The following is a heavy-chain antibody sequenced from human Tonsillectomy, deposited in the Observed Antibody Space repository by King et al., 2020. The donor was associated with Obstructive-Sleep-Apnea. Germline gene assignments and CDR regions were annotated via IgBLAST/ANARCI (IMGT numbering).Heavy chain of an antibody. V-gene: IGHV3-15*01. CDR2: IKSRYDGGTP. J-gene: IGHJ4*02. Sequence: VQLVESGGGLVEPGGSLRLSCTASGLTFTSAWMSWVRQVPGKGPEWVGRIKSRYDGGTPDYAAFVKGRFTISRDDSKNTIDLQMSSLQGEDTAIYYCTTGDPRRDWGQGTLVTVSS. CDR1: GLTFTSAW. CDR3: TTGDPRRD.